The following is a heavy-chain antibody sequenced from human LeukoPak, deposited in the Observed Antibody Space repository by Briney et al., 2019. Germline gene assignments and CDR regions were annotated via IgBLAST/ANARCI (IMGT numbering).Heavy chain of an antibody. D-gene: IGHD4-17*01. CDR2: INHSGST. V-gene: IGHV4-34*01. CDR3: ASTDQRTTVTTWAVSAAFDI. CDR1: GGSITSHY. J-gene: IGHJ3*02. Sequence: ASETLSLTCTVSGGSITSHYWSWVRQPPGKGLEWIGEINHSGSTNYNPSLKSRVTISVDTSKNQFSLKLSSVTAADTAVYYCASTDQRTTVTTWAVSAAFDIWGQGTMVTVSS.